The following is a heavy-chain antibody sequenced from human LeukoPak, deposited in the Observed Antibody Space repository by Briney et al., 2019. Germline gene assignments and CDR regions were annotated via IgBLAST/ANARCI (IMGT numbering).Heavy chain of an antibody. V-gene: IGHV4-59*01. Sequence: PSETLSLTCTVSGGSISSYYWSWIRQPPGKGLEWIGYIYYSGSTNYHPSLKSRVTISVDTSKNQFSLKLSSVTAADTAVYYCARDLTYYYGSGSSHYGMDVWGKGTTVTVSS. J-gene: IGHJ6*04. CDR1: GGSISSYY. D-gene: IGHD3-10*01. CDR2: IYYSGST. CDR3: ARDLTYYYGSGSSHYGMDV.